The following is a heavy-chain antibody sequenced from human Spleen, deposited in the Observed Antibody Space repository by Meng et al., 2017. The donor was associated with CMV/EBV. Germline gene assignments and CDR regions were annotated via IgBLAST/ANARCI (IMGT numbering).Heavy chain of an antibody. D-gene: IGHD3-10*01. J-gene: IGHJ6*02. CDR1: GGSVSSDSYY. CDR2: IYYSGST. CDR3: ARQGVTDYYYYGMDV. V-gene: IGHV4-61*01. Sequence: GSLRLSCTVSGGSVSSDSYYWSWIRQPPGKRLEWIGYIYYSGSTNYNPSLNSRVTISVDTSKNQFSLKLSSVTAADTAVYYCARQGVTDYYYYGMDVWGQGTTVTVSS.